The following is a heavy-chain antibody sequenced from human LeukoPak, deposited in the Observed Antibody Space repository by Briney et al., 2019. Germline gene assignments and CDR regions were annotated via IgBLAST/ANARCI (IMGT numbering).Heavy chain of an antibody. D-gene: IGHD2-21*02. V-gene: IGHV3-23*01. CDR1: GFTFSIYA. CDR2: ISGNGGST. J-gene: IGHJ4*02. Sequence: GGSLRLSCAASGFTFSIYAMSWVRQAPGKGLEWISGISGNGGSTYYADSVKGRFTISRDNSKNTLYLQVNSLRAEDTAVYYCARATRNVVVTAFDYWGQGTLVTVSS. CDR3: ARATRNVVVTAFDY.